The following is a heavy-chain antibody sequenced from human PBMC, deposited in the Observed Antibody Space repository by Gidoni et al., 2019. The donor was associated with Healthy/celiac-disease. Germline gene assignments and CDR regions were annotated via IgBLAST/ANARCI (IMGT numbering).Heavy chain of an antibody. CDR1: GFTFTSSA. J-gene: IGHJ2*01. D-gene: IGHD6-19*01. V-gene: IGHV1-58*01. Sequence: HMQLVQSGPEVKKPGTSVTVSSKASGFTFTSSAVQWVRQARGQRLEWLGWIVVGSGKTNYAQKFQERVTITRDMSTSTAYMELSSLRSEDTAVYYCAAVREASGWGPWYFDLWGRGTLVTVSS. CDR2: IVVGSGKT. CDR3: AAVREASGWGPWYFDL.